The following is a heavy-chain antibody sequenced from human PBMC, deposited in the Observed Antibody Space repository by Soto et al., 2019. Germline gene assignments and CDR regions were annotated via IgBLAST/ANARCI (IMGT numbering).Heavy chain of an antibody. CDR3: ALSPGQTHIFDD. CDR1: GYTFTSYG. Sequence: SVKVSCTASGYTFTSYGISWVRQAPGQGLEWMGGIIPIFGTANYAQKFQGRVTITADESTSTAYMELSSLRSEDTAVYYCALSPGQTHIFDDWGQGTLVTVSS. J-gene: IGHJ4*02. D-gene: IGHD3-16*02. V-gene: IGHV1-69*13. CDR2: IIPIFGTA.